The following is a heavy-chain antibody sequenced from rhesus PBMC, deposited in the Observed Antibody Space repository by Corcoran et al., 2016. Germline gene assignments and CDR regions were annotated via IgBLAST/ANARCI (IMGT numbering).Heavy chain of an antibody. J-gene: IGHJ4*01. CDR1: GGSFGGYY. D-gene: IGHD4-23*01. CDR3: ARTDSNRPFDY. V-gene: IGHV4-165*02. CDR2: IGGTGGRT. Sequence: QVQLQESGPGLVKPSETLSLTCAVSGGSFGGYYWNWVRQPPGKGLERSGYIGGTGGRTPYHPSLRSRFTISTVTAKNQFALKLNSVTAADTAVYYCARTDSNRPFDYWGQGVLVTVSS.